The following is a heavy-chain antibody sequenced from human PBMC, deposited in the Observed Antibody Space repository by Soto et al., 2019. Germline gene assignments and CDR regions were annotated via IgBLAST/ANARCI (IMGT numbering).Heavy chain of an antibody. CDR2: ISGSGGST. CDR1: GFTFSSYA. J-gene: IGHJ4*02. V-gene: IGHV3-23*01. CDR3: AKGRIISYX. Sequence: EGSLRLSCAASGFTFSSYAMSWVRQAPGKGLEWVSAISGSGGSTYYAYSVKVRFTISRDNSNNRLYLQMNSLIAEDTAVYYCAKGRIISYXWGQGTMVTVSX. D-gene: IGHD3-10*01.